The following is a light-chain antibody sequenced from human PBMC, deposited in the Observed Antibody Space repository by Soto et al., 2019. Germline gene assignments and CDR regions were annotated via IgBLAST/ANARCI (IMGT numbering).Light chain of an antibody. CDR2: AAS. CDR3: QQSYTTPRT. J-gene: IGKJ1*01. V-gene: IGKV1-39*01. CDR1: QTIIGY. Sequence: DIQMTQSPSSLSASVGDSVTITYPASQTIIGYLNWYQQKPGKAPRLLINAASNLQSGVPSRFRGSGSETDFTLTITSLQPEDFATYYCQQSYTTPRTFGQGTKVDI.